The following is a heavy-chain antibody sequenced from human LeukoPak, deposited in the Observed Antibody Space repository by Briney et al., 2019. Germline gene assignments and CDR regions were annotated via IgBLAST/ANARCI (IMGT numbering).Heavy chain of an antibody. Sequence: SETLSLTCTVSGGSIRSSYYYWGWIRQPPGKGLEWIGYIYHSGSTYYNPSLKSRVTISVDRSKNQFSLKLSSVTAADTAVYYCARGGYYYDSSGSHPPFFDYWGQGTLVTVSS. CDR3: ARGGYYYDSSGSHPPFFDY. D-gene: IGHD3-22*01. J-gene: IGHJ4*02. V-gene: IGHV4-39*07. CDR1: GGSIRSSYYY. CDR2: IYHSGST.